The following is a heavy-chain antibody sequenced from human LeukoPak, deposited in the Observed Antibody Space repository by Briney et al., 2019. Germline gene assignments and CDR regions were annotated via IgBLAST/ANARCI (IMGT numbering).Heavy chain of an antibody. CDR2: ISGYNGNT. Sequence: ASVKVSCKASDYTFTSYGFSWVRQAPGQGLDYMGWISGYNGNTNYPQKFLDRVTMTRDTSTSTVYMELRSLRSDDTAVYYCARGGYGDYYFDYWGQGTLVTVSS. J-gene: IGHJ4*02. CDR3: ARGGYGDYYFDY. CDR1: DYTFTSYG. V-gene: IGHV1-18*04. D-gene: IGHD4-17*01.